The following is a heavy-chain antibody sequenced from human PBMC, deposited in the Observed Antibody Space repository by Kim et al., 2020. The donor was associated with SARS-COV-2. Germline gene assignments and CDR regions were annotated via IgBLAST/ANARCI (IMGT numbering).Heavy chain of an antibody. V-gene: IGHV4-61*02. CDR1: GGSITSGRYF. Sequence: SETLSLTCTVSGGSITSGRYFWSWIREPAGQGLEWIVSIYSSGNTNYNPSFKSRATISVDTSSNQFSLRRTSVTAADTAIYYCARRNFDCFDLWDQGTLVSVSS. CDR3: ARRNFDCFDL. J-gene: IGHJ5*02. CDR2: IYSSGNT.